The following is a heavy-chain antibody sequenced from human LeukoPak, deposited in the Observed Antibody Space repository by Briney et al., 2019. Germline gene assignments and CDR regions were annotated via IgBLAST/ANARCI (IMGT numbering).Heavy chain of an antibody. CDR2: IIPIFGTP. D-gene: IGHD3-10*01. CDR3: ARGSGTITMVRGVFYGMDV. CDR1: GGTFSSYG. Sequence: GASVKVSCKASGGTFSSYGISWVRQAPGQGLEWMGGIIPIFGTPNYAQKFQGRVTITADESTSTAYMELSSPRSEDTAVYYCARGSGTITMVRGVFYGMDVWGQGTTVTVSS. J-gene: IGHJ6*02. V-gene: IGHV1-69*13.